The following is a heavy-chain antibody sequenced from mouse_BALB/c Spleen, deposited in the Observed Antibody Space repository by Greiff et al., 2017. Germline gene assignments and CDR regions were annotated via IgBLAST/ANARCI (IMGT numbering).Heavy chain of an antibody. J-gene: IGHJ3*01. CDR3: ARSYDGYYAWFAY. CDR2: ISSGSSTI. CDR1: GFTFSSFG. D-gene: IGHD2-3*01. V-gene: IGHV5-17*02. Sequence: EVKVVESGGGLVQPGGSRKLSCAASGFTFSSFGMHWVRQAPEKGLEWVAYISSGSSTIYYADTVKGRFTISRDNPKNTLFLQMTSLRSEDTAMYYCARSYDGYYAWFAYWGQGTLVTVS.